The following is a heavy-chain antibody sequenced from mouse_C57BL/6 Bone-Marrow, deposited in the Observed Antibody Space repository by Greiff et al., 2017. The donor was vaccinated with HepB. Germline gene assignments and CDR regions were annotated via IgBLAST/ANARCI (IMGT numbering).Heavy chain of an antibody. CDR2: IYPGDGDT. D-gene: IGHD3-2*02. CDR3: ARSRGAAQATFAY. Sequence: LVESGASVKISCKASGYAFSSYWMNWVKQRPGKGLEWIGQIYPGDGDTNYNGKFKGKATLTADKSSSTAYMQLSSLTSEDSAVYFCARSRGAAQATFAYWGQGTLVTVSA. V-gene: IGHV1-80*01. CDR1: GYAFSSYW. J-gene: IGHJ3*01.